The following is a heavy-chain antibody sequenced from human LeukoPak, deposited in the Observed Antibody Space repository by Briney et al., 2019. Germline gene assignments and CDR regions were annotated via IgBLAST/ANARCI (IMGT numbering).Heavy chain of an antibody. Sequence: GGSLRLSCAASGFTFSTFAMIWVRQPPGKGLEWVSSIFPSGGEIHYADSVRGRFTISRDNSKSSLSLQMNSLRAEDTAIYYCATYRQVLLPFESWGQGTLVTVSS. CDR1: GFTFSTFA. CDR2: IFPSGGEI. CDR3: ATYRQVLLPFES. V-gene: IGHV3-23*01. D-gene: IGHD2-8*02. J-gene: IGHJ4*02.